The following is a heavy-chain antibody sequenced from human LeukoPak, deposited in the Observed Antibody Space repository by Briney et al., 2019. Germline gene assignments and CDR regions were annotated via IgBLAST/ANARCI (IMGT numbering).Heavy chain of an antibody. Sequence: QSGGSLRLSCAASGFTFSIYGMTWVRQAPGKVLEWVSSISSSGGTTHYADSVQGRFTISRDNSKNTLYLQMNSLRADDTAVYYCAKRRPMITFGGFITGGQGTLVTVSS. V-gene: IGHV3-23*01. CDR1: GFTFSIYG. CDR3: AKRRPMITFGGFIT. CDR2: ISSSGGTT. J-gene: IGHJ4*02. D-gene: IGHD3-16*02.